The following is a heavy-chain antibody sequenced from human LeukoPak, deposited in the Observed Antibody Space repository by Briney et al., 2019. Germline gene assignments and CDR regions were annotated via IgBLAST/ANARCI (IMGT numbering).Heavy chain of an antibody. CDR2: IYSGGTT. D-gene: IGHD3-22*01. CDR1: GFTVSSNY. Sequence: GGSLRLSCAASGFTVSSNYMSWVRQAPGKGLEWGSVIYSGGTTYYADSVKGRFTISRDNSKNTLYLQMNSLRAEDTAVYHCARSGGRGYYPHYFDYWGQGTLVTVSS. V-gene: IGHV3-53*01. J-gene: IGHJ4*02. CDR3: ARSGGRGYYPHYFDY.